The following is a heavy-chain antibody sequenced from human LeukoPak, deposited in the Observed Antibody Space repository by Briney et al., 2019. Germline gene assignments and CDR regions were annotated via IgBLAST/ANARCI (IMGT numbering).Heavy chain of an antibody. D-gene: IGHD6-13*01. Sequence: PSETLSLTCAVSGGSISSSNWWSWVRQPPGKGLEWIGYIYYSGSTYYNPSLKSRVTISVDTSKNQFSLKLSSVTAADTAVYYCARDRGIAAAGHDYWGQGTLVTVSS. CDR2: IYYSGST. CDR3: ARDRGIAAAGHDY. V-gene: IGHV4-4*02. J-gene: IGHJ4*02. CDR1: GGSISSSNW.